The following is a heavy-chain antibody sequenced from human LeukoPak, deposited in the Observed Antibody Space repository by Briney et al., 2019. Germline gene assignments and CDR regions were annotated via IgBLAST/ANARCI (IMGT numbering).Heavy chain of an antibody. CDR3: AKHEVGQWANFDY. J-gene: IGHJ4*02. CDR2: ISGSGGST. Sequence: PGGSLRLSCAASGFTFSSYAMSWVRQAPGKGLEWGSAISGSGGSTYYADSVKGRFTISRDNSKNTLYLQMNSLRAEDTAVYYCAKHEVGQWANFDYWGQGTLVTVSS. V-gene: IGHV3-23*01. CDR1: GFTFSSYA. D-gene: IGHD6-19*01.